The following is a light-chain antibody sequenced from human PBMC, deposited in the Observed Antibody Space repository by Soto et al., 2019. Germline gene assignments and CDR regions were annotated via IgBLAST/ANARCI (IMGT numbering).Light chain of an antibody. V-gene: IGKV1-5*03. J-gene: IGKJ1*01. CDR1: QSISSW. CDR3: QQYNSYSWT. CDR2: KAS. Sequence: DIHMTHSPSTLSASLLYRVTLTSRASQSISSWLAWYQQKPGKAPKLLIYKASSLESGVPSRFSGSGSGTEFTLTISSLQPDDFATYYCQQYNSYSWTFGQGTKVDIK.